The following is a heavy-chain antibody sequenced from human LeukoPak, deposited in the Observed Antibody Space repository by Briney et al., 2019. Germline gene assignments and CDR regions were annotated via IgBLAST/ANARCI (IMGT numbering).Heavy chain of an antibody. Sequence: SETLSLTCTVSGGSISSYYWSWIRQPPGKGLGWIGYIYYSGSTNYNPSLKCRVTISVDTSKHQFSLKLSSVTAADTAVYCCARDPAGPGTPGAFDIWGQGTMVTVSS. CDR1: GGSISSYY. CDR3: ARDPAGPGTPGAFDI. V-gene: IGHV4-59*01. D-gene: IGHD1-1*01. CDR2: IYYSGST. J-gene: IGHJ3*02.